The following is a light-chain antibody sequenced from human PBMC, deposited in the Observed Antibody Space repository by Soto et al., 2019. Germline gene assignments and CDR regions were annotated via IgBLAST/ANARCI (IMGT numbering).Light chain of an antibody. Sequence: QSALTQPASVSGSPGQSITISCTGTSSDVGGYNYVSWYQQHPGKAPKLMIYEVTNRPSGVSNRFSASKSGNTASLTISGLQAEDEADYYCNSYTTSSTLVFGGGTKLTAL. CDR2: EVT. CDR1: SSDVGGYNY. CDR3: NSYTTSSTLV. V-gene: IGLV2-14*01. J-gene: IGLJ2*01.